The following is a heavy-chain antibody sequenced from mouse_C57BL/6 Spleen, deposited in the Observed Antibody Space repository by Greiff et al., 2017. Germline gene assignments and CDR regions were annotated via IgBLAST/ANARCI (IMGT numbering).Heavy chain of an antibody. Sequence: VQLQESGPELVKPGASVKISCKASGYAFSSSWMNWVKQRPGKGLEWIGRIYPGDGDTNYNGKFKGKATLTADKSSSTAYMQLSSLTSEDSAVYFCARTENSRFADWGQGTLVTVSA. J-gene: IGHJ3*01. V-gene: IGHV1-82*01. CDR3: ARTENSRFAD. CDR2: IYPGDGDT. CDR1: GYAFSSSW. D-gene: IGHD2-5*01.